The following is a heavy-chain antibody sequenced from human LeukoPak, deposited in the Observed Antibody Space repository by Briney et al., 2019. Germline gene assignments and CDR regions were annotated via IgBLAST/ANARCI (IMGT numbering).Heavy chain of an antibody. CDR3: ARVNSSSPHRVCYFDY. V-gene: IGHV1-18*01. D-gene: IGHD6-6*01. CDR2: ISAYNGNT. J-gene: IGHJ4*02. CDR1: GYTFTSYG. Sequence: ASVKVSCKASGYTFTSYGISWVRQAPGQGLEWMGWISAYNGNTNYAQKLQGRVTMTTDTSTSTAYMELRSLRSDDTAVYYCARVNSSSPHRVCYFDYWGQGTLVTVSS.